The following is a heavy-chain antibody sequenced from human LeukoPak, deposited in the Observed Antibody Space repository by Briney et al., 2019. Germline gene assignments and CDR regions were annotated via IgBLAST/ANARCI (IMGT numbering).Heavy chain of an antibody. CDR3: ARGYYGSGSHCCHMDV. CDR2: INHSGST. J-gene: IGHJ6*03. CDR1: VESFSGYY. D-gene: IGHD3-10*01. Sequence: SETLSLTCAVYVESFSGYYWSRIRQPPGKGLEWIGEINHSGSTNYNSSLKSRVTISVDTSKNQFSLKLSSVTAADTAVYYCARGYYGSGSHCCHMDVWGKGTTITVS. V-gene: IGHV4-34*01.